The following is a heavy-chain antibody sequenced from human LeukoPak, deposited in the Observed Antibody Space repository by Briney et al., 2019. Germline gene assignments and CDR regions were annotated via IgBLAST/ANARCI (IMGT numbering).Heavy chain of an antibody. CDR2: INHSGST. CDR3: ARHLIYMVRGVTPPGHYYYMDV. Sequence: PSETLSLTCTVSGGSISSYYWSWIRQPPGKGLEWIGEINHSGSTNYNPSLKSRVTISIDTSKNQFSLKLSSVTAADTAVYYCARHLIYMVRGVTPPGHYYYMDVWGKGTTVTISS. CDR1: GGSISSYY. D-gene: IGHD3-10*01. J-gene: IGHJ6*03. V-gene: IGHV4-34*01.